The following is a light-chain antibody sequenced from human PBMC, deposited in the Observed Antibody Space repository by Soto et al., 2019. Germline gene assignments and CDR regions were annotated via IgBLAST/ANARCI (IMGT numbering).Light chain of an antibody. Sequence: QSALTQPASVSGSPGQSITISCTGTSSDVGGYNYVSWYQQHPGKAPKLMIYEVSNRPSGVSNRFSGSKSGNTASLTISGLHAEDDADYSCSSHTSSTLPHVFGTGTNVTVL. CDR2: EVS. V-gene: IGLV2-14*01. CDR3: SSHTSSTLPHV. J-gene: IGLJ1*01. CDR1: SSDVGGYNY.